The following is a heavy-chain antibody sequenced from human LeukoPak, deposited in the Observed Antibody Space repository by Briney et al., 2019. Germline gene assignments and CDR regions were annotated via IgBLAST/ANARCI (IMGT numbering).Heavy chain of an antibody. CDR3: AKDSYVSGRPLHTFDV. V-gene: IGHV3-64*05. D-gene: IGHD3-10*01. CDR1: GFNFRDFA. J-gene: IGHJ3*01. Sequence: HPGGSLRLSCSASGFNFRDFAMHWVHQAPGKGLKYVSAISPNGGTTYSAASLKGRFTISRDNSKNTLYIQMSSLRTEDTALYYCAKDSYVSGRPLHTFDVWGQGTMVTVSS. CDR2: ISPNGGTT.